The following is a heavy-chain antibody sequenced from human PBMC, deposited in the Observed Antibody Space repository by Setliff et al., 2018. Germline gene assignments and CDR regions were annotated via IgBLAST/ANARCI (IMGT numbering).Heavy chain of an antibody. J-gene: IGHJ4*02. Sequence: PSETLSLTCDVSGYSISSGYYWGWIRQSPGKGLEWIGEINHSGSTNYNPSLKSRLTISVDASTNQFSLKLYSVTAADTAVYYCRYWSGYYNNDYWGQGTLVTVSS. CDR3: RYWSGYYNNDY. CDR2: INHSGST. D-gene: IGHD3-3*01. CDR1: GYSISSGYY. V-gene: IGHV4-38-2*01.